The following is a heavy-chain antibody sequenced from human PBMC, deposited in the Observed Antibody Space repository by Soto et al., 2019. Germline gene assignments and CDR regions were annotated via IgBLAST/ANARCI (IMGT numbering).Heavy chain of an antibody. CDR2: IWYDGSNK. Sequence: QVQLVESGGGVVQPGRSLRLSCAASGFTFSSYGMHWVRQAPGKGLEWVAVIWYDGSNKYYADSVKGRFTISRDNSKNTLYLQMNSLRAEDTAVYYCARARGFGDYDYWGQGTLFTVSS. CDR1: GFTFSSYG. V-gene: IGHV3-33*01. J-gene: IGHJ4*02. D-gene: IGHD3-10*01. CDR3: ARARGFGDYDY.